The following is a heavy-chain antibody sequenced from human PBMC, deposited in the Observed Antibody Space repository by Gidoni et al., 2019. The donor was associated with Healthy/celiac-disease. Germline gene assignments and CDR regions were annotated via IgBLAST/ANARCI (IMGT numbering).Heavy chain of an antibody. J-gene: IGHJ4*02. Sequence: QVQLQQWGAGLLKPSETLSLTCAVYGGSFSGYYWSWIRQPPGKGLEWIGEINHSGSTNYNPSLKSRVTISVDTSKNQFSLKLSSVTAADTAVYYCARTIAVAGLYYFDYWGQGTLVTVSS. CDR1: GGSFSGYY. V-gene: IGHV4-34*01. CDR2: INHSGST. D-gene: IGHD6-19*01. CDR3: ARTIAVAGLYYFDY.